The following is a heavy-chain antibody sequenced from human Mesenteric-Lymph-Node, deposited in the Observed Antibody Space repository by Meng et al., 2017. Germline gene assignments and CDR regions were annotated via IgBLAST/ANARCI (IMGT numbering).Heavy chain of an antibody. Sequence: SETLSLTCSVSGGSISSGTYYWSWIRQPAGKGLEWIGRIYTSGITNYNPSLESRVTISLDTSNNQYSLRLNSVTAADTAVYYCARFSGSYDYWGQGTLVTVSS. J-gene: IGHJ4*02. D-gene: IGHD1-26*01. V-gene: IGHV4-61*02. CDR3: ARFSGSYDY. CDR1: GGSISSGTYY. CDR2: IYTSGIT.